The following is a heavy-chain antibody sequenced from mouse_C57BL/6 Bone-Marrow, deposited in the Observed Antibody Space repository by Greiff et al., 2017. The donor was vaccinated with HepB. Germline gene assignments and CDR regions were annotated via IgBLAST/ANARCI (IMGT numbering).Heavy chain of an antibody. CDR3: THVYYDYDPPFAY. J-gene: IGHJ3*01. Sequence: EVKLVESGGGLVQPGGSMKLSCAASGFPFSDAWMDWVRQSPEKGLEWVAEIRNKANNHATYYAESVKGRFTISSDDSKSSVYLQMNSLRAEDTGIYYCTHVYYDYDPPFAYWGQGTLVTVSA. CDR1: GFPFSDAW. V-gene: IGHV6-6*01. CDR2: IRNKANNHAT. D-gene: IGHD2-4*01.